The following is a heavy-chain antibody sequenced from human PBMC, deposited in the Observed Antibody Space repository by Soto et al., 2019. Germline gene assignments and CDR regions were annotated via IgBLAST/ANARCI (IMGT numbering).Heavy chain of an antibody. Sequence: SETLSLTCTVSGGSISSSSYYWGWIRQPPGKGLEWIGSIYYSGSTYYKTSLKSRVTISVDTSKNQFSLKLSSVTAADTAVYYCASIFSSSWCDYWGQGTLVTVSS. V-gene: IGHV4-39*01. CDR2: IYYSGST. J-gene: IGHJ4*02. CDR1: GGSISSSSYY. CDR3: ASIFSSSWCDY. D-gene: IGHD6-13*01.